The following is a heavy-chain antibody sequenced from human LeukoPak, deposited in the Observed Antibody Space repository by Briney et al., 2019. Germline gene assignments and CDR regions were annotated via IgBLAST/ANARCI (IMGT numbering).Heavy chain of an antibody. J-gene: IGHJ5*02. CDR3: AIFRSYYDSRGRNH. CDR2: IKSDGSIT. Sequence: GGSLRLSCAVSGLTISRFWMHWVRQAPGKGLVSVSSIKSDGSITTYADSVKGRFTIARDNAKNTLYLQMSSLRAEDTAVYYCAIFRSYYDSRGRNHWGQGTLVTVST. V-gene: IGHV3-74*01. CDR1: GLTISRFW. D-gene: IGHD3-22*01.